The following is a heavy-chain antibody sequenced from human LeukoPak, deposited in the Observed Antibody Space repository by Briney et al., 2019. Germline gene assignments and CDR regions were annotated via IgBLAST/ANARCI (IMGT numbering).Heavy chain of an antibody. D-gene: IGHD2-15*01. J-gene: IGHJ6*03. CDR3: ARDGAYHCSGGSCYSGYYYYMDV. Sequence: ASVTVSCKASGGSFSNYAITWVRQAPGQGLEWMGWINPNSGGTNYAQKFQGRVTMTRDTSISTAYMELSRLRSDDTAVYYCARDGAYHCSGGSCYSGYYYYMDVWGKGTTVTVSS. V-gene: IGHV1-2*02. CDR1: GGSFSNYA. CDR2: INPNSGGT.